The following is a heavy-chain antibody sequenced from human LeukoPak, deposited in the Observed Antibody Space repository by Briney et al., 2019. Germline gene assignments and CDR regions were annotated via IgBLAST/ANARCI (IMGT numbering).Heavy chain of an antibody. J-gene: IGHJ6*03. D-gene: IGHD3-3*01. V-gene: IGHV3-23*01. CDR1: GFTFSSYA. CDR3: ARDPSGGYDFWSGYPYYYYYYMDV. Sequence: GGSLRLSCAASGFTFSSYAMSWVRQAPGKGLEWVSAISGSGGSTYYADSVKGRFTISRDNSKNSLYLQMNSLRAEDTAVYYCARDPSGGYDFWSGYPYYYYYYMDVWGKGTTVTVSS. CDR2: ISGSGGST.